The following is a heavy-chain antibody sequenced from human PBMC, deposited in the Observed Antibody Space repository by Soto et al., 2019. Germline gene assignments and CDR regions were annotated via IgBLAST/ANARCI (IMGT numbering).Heavy chain of an antibody. CDR3: AARHSSGWHTAC. D-gene: IGHD6-19*01. J-gene: IGHJ4*02. CDR1: GGSISSGDYY. CDR2: IYYSGST. V-gene: IGHV4-30-4*01. Sequence: QVQLQESGPGLVKPSQTLSLTCTVSGGSISSGDYYWSWIRQPPGKGLEWIGYIYYSGSTYYNPSLKRRVTVSVDTSKNQFSQKLSSVTAADTAVYYCAARHSSGWHTACWVQGTLVTVSS.